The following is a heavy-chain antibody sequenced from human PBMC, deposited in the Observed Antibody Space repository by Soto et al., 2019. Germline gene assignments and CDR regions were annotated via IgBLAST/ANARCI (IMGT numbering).Heavy chain of an antibody. CDR1: GFTFSSYS. D-gene: IGHD3-22*01. Sequence: EVQLVESGGGLVQPGGSLRLSCAASGFTFSSYSMNWVRQAPGKGLEWVSYISSSTVYYADSVKGRFTISRDNAKKSLYLQMNSMRAEDTAVYYCAREGDSSGWYNWFDPWGQGTLVTVSS. CDR2: ISSSTV. J-gene: IGHJ5*02. V-gene: IGHV3-48*01. CDR3: AREGDSSGWYNWFDP.